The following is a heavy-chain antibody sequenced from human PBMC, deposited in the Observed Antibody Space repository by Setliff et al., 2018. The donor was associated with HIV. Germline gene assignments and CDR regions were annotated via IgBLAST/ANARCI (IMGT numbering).Heavy chain of an antibody. D-gene: IGHD6-13*01. Sequence: PSETLSLTCAVYGGSFSDYYWTWIRQSPGKGLEWIGEINHRGSTNYNPSLKSRVTVSVDTSKNQFSLKLGSVTAADTAVYYCARESPSSSWFYFDFWGQGTRVTVSS. CDR2: INHRGST. CDR1: GGSFSDYY. J-gene: IGHJ4*02. CDR3: ARESPSSSWFYFDF. V-gene: IGHV4-34*01.